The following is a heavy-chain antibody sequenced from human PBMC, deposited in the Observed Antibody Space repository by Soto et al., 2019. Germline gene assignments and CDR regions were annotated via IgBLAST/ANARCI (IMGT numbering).Heavy chain of an antibody. V-gene: IGHV1-8*01. CDR3: ARGLKRITIFGDQFGY. CDR2: MTPNSGNT. CDR1: GYTFTSYD. Sequence: QVQLVQSGAEVKKPGASVKVSCKASGYTFTSYDINWVRQATGQGLEWMGWMTPNSGNTGYAQKFQGRVTMTRNTSISTAYMELSSLRSEDTAVYYCARGLKRITIFGDQFGYWGQGTLVTVSS. D-gene: IGHD3-3*01. J-gene: IGHJ4*02.